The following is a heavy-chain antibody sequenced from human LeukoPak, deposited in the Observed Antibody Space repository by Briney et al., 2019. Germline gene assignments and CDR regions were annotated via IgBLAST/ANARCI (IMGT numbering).Heavy chain of an antibody. J-gene: IGHJ6*03. D-gene: IGHD3-9*01. CDR2: IIPIFGTA. CDR1: GGAFSSYA. V-gene: IGHV1-69*01. Sequence: SVKVSCKASGGAFSSYAISWVRQAPGQGLEWMGGIIPIFGTANYAQKFQGRVTITADESTSTAYMELSSLRSEDTAVYYCVRDSRTYYDILTGIYYMDVWGKGTTVTVSS. CDR3: VRDSRTYYDILTGIYYMDV.